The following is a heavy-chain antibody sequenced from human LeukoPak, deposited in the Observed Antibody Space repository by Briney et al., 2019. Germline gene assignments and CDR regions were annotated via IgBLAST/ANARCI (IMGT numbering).Heavy chain of an antibody. Sequence: SQTLSLTCAISGDSVSSNSAAWNWIRQSPSRGLEWLGRTYYRSKWYNDYAVSVKSRITINPDTSKNQFSLQLTSVTAADTAVYYCARGFHDTSFTGFDIWGPGTVVIVSS. CDR1: GDSVSSNSAA. CDR3: ARGFHDTSFTGFDI. CDR2: TYYRSKWYN. J-gene: IGHJ3*02. V-gene: IGHV6-1*01. D-gene: IGHD3-22*01.